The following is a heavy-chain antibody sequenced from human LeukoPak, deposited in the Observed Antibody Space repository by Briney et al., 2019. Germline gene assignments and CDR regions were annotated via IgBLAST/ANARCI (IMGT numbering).Heavy chain of an antibody. V-gene: IGHV3-23*01. CDR1: GFTLSSYA. D-gene: IGHD6-19*01. J-gene: IGHJ4*02. CDR3: AKGRQWLVGYY. CDR2: ISGSGGST. Sequence: GGSLRLSCAASGFTLSSYAMSWVRQAPGKGLEWVSAISGSGGSTYYADSVKGRFTISRDNSKNTLYLQMNSLRAEDTAVYYCAKGRQWLVGYYWGQGTLVTVSS.